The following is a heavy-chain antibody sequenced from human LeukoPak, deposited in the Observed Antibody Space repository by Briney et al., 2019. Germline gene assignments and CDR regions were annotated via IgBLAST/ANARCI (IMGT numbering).Heavy chain of an antibody. CDR2: ISYDGSNK. J-gene: IGHJ5*02. CDR3: AKASYYYDSSGYSKSWFDP. V-gene: IGHV3-30*18. CDR1: GFTFSSYA. D-gene: IGHD3-22*01. Sequence: GGSLRLSCAASGFTFSSYAMSWVRQAPGKGLEWVAVISYDGSNKYYADSVKGRFTISRDNSKNTLYLQMNSLRAEDKAVYYCAKASYYYDSSGYSKSWFDPWGQGTLVTVSS.